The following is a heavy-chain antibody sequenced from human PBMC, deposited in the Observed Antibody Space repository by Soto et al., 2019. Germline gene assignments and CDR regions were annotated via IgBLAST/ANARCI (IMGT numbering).Heavy chain of an antibody. Sequence: SVKVSCKASGGTFSSYAISWVRQAPGQGLEWMGGIIPIFGTANYAQKFQGRVTITADESTSTAYMEPSSLRSEDTAVYYCARGPLVPMSEDILTGYQPYYYYYGMDVWGQGTTVTVSS. J-gene: IGHJ6*02. D-gene: IGHD3-9*01. CDR2: IIPIFGTA. CDR3: ARGPLVPMSEDILTGYQPYYYYYGMDV. CDR1: GGTFSSYA. V-gene: IGHV1-69*13.